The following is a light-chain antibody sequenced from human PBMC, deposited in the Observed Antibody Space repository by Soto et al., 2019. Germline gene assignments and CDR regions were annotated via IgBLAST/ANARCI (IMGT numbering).Light chain of an antibody. CDR2: GNS. J-gene: IGLJ2*01. V-gene: IGLV1-40*01. CDR1: YSNIGAGYD. Sequence: QSVLTQPPSVSGAPGQIVTISCTGSYSNIGAGYDVHWYQQLPGTAPKLLIYGNSNRPSGVPDRFSGSKSGTSASLAITGLQAEDEADYYCQSYDNNLSGSVFGGGTKVTVL. CDR3: QSYDNNLSGSV.